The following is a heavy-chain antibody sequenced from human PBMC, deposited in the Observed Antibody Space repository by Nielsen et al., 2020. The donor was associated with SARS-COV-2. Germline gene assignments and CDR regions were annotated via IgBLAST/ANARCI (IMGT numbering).Heavy chain of an antibody. J-gene: IGHJ4*02. CDR2: IYYSGST. CDR3: ARGGPYSSSWFDY. CDR1: GGSISSSSYY. D-gene: IGHD6-13*01. V-gene: IGHV4-61*05. Sequence: SETLSLTCTVSGGSISSSSYYWSWIRQPPGKGLEWIGYIYYSGSTNYNPSLKSRVTISVDTSKNQFSLKLSSVTAADTAVYYCARGGPYSSSWFDYWGQGTLVTVSS.